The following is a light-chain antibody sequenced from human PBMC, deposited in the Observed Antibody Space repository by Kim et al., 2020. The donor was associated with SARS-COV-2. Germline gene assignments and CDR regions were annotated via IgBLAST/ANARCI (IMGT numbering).Light chain of an antibody. J-gene: IGLJ1*01. V-gene: IGLV1-44*01. CDR1: SSNIGSNT. CDR3: AAWDDSLNGYYV. Sequence: QPVLTQPPSASGTPGQRVTISCSGSSSNIGSNTVNWYQQLPGTAPKLLIYSNNQRPSGVPDRFSGSKSGTSASLAISGLQSEDEADYHCAAWDDSLNGYYVFGTGTKVTVL. CDR2: SNN.